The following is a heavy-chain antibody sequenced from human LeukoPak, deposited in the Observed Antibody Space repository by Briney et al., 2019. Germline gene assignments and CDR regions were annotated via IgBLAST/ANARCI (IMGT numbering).Heavy chain of an antibody. CDR3: ASHSNYDLHFDY. Sequence: SETLSLTCTVSGGSISSGSYYWNWIRQPAGKRLEWLGHVFTRGTTNYNASLEGRLTISGDTSKNQFSLKVTSVTAADTAVYYCASHSNYDLHFDYWGQGTLVTVSS. CDR1: GGSISSGSYY. CDR2: VFTRGTT. D-gene: IGHD4-11*01. J-gene: IGHJ4*02. V-gene: IGHV4-61*09.